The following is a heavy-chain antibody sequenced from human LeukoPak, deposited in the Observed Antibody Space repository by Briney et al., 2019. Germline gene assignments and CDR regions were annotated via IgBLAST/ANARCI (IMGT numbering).Heavy chain of an antibody. D-gene: IGHD4-23*01. CDR3: ARAMYGGNSGFYYLDY. CDR2: ISGSGGST. J-gene: IGHJ4*02. V-gene: IGHV3-23*01. CDR1: GFTFISYA. Sequence: GGSLRLSCAASGFTFISYAMSWVRQAPVKGLEWVSIISGSGGSTYYADSVKGRFTISRDNSKDTLYLQTNSLRAEDTAVYYCARAMYGGNSGFYYLDYWGQGTLVTVSS.